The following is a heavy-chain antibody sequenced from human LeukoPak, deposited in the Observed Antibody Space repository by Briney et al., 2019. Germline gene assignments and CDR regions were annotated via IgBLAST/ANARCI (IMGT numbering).Heavy chain of an antibody. V-gene: IGHV3-23*01. CDR1: GFTFSNHG. Sequence: PGGSLRLSSAASGFTFSNHGMNWVRQAPGRGLEWVSGISGSGDTLYYADSVKGRFTISRDNSKNTLYLQMNSLRAEDTAVYYCAKEITMVRGVMIPTNDYWGQGTLVTVSS. CDR2: ISGSGDTL. J-gene: IGHJ4*02. CDR3: AKEITMVRGVMIPTNDY. D-gene: IGHD3-10*01.